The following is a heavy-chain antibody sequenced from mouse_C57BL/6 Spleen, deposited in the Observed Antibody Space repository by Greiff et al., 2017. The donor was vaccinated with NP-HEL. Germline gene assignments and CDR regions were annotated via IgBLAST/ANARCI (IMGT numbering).Heavy chain of an antibody. CDR3: SITTIIARAMDY. Sequence: QVQLQQPGAELVKPGASVKLSCKASGYTFTRYWMQWLQPRPGQGLAWIGEIDPSDSYTNYNQQFKGKATLTVDTSSSTAYMLLSSLTSEDSAVYYCSITTIIARAMDYWGQGTSVTVSS. V-gene: IGHV1-50*01. CDR2: IDPSDSYT. CDR1: GYTFTRYW. D-gene: IGHD1-1*01. J-gene: IGHJ4*01.